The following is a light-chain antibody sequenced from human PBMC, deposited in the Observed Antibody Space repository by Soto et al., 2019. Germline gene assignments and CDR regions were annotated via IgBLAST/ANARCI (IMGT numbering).Light chain of an antibody. V-gene: IGLV2-14*01. CDR3: SSYTRSSTLDVV. CDR1: SSDVGGYSY. J-gene: IGLJ2*01. Sequence: QSVLTQPASVSGSPGQSITISCTGTSSDVGGYSYVSWYQQHPGKAPKLMIYEVSNRPSGVSNRFSGSKSGNTASLTISGLQAEDEADYYCSSYTRSSTLDVVFGGGTKVTVL. CDR2: EVS.